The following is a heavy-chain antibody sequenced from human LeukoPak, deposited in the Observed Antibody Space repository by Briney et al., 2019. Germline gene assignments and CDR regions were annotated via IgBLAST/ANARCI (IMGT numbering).Heavy chain of an antibody. CDR1: GGSISSYY. CDR2: IYYSGST. CDR3: ARHAGRHYYDSSGYPYHRAGAFDI. D-gene: IGHD3-22*01. J-gene: IGHJ3*02. V-gene: IGHV4-59*08. Sequence: KSSETLSLTCTVSGGSISSYYWSWIRQPPGKGLEWIGYIYYSGSTNYNPSLKSRVTISVDTSKNQFFLKLSSVTAADTAVYYCARHAGRHYYDSSGYPYHRAGAFDIWGQGTMATVSS.